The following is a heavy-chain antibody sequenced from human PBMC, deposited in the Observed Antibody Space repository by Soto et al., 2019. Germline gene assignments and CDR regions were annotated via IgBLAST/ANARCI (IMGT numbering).Heavy chain of an antibody. Sequence: AASVNGSWKSSGYTFTGFYIHWVRQVPGQGLELVGLINPKNGGINYAQKFQGRVTMTRXXXXXXSXMXLNXXXFDDSAIYYCVRGQSFLYLDLGGRRTQVTVSS. CDR3: VRGQSFLYLDL. CDR2: INPKNGGI. J-gene: IGHJ2*01. V-gene: IGHV1-2*02. D-gene: IGHD3-3*02. CDR1: GYTFTGFY.